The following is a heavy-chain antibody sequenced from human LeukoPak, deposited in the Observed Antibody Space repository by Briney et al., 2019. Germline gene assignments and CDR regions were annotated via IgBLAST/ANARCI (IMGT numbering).Heavy chain of an antibody. D-gene: IGHD1-26*01. CDR3: ARDRGSYFSDAFDI. J-gene: IGHJ3*02. CDR1: GYTFTGYH. Sequence: GAPVKVSCEASGYTFTGYHMHWVRQAPGQGLEWMGWINPNSGGTNYAQRFQGRVTMTRDTSISTAYMELSRLTSDDTAVYYCARDRGSYFSDAFDIWGQGTMVTVSS. CDR2: INPNSGGT. V-gene: IGHV1-2*02.